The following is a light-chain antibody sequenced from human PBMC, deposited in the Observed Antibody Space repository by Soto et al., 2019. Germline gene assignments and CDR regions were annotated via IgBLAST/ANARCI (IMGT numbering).Light chain of an antibody. Sequence: QSALTQPPSVSGSPGQSVAISCTGTSSDVGSYNRVSWYQQPPGTAPKLMIYDVSNRPSGVPDRFSGSKSGNTASLTISGLQAEDEADYYCSSFTTSSTYGFGTGTKRTVL. V-gene: IGLV2-18*02. CDR1: SSDVGSYNR. CDR2: DVS. J-gene: IGLJ1*01. CDR3: SSFTTSSTYG.